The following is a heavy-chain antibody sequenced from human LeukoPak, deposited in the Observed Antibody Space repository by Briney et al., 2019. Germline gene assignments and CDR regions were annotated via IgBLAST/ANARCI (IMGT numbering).Heavy chain of an antibody. Sequence: GGSLRLSCAASGFAFSSSAMSWVRQTPGKGLRWVSAITGGGGTTFSVDSVKGRFTISRDDFKNTLYLQMNSLTVDDTAIYYCAKAHCGRYSCSRVDNWGQGILVTVSS. V-gene: IGHV3-23*01. CDR1: GFAFSSSA. J-gene: IGHJ4*02. CDR3: AKAHCGRYSCSRVDN. CDR2: ITGGGGTT. D-gene: IGHD2-2*01.